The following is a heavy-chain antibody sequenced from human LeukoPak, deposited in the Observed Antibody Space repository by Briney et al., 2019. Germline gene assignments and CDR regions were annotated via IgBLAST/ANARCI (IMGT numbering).Heavy chain of an antibody. CDR2: ISWDGGST. CDR1: GFTFDDYT. D-gene: IGHD6-19*01. V-gene: IGHV3-43*01. CDR3: AKDIGGYGSESYYYMDV. J-gene: IGHJ6*03. Sequence: GGSLRLSCAASGFTFDDYTMHWVRQAPGKGLEWVSLISWDGGSTYYADSVKGRFTISRDNSKNSLYLQMNSLRTEDTALYYCAKDIGGYGSESYYYMDVWGKGTTVTVSS.